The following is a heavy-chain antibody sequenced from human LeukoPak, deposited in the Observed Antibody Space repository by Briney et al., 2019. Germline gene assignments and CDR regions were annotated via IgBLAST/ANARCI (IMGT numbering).Heavy chain of an antibody. CDR1: GFTFSSYS. V-gene: IGHV3-48*04. CDR2: ISSSSSTI. CDR3: ARDGSYYDSSLGGY. D-gene: IGHD3-22*01. J-gene: IGHJ4*02. Sequence: GGSLRLSCAASGFTFSSYSMNWVRQAPGKGLEWVSYISSSSSTIYYADSVKGRFTISRDNAKNSLYLQMNSLRAEDTAVYYCARDGSYYDSSLGGYWGQGTLVTVSS.